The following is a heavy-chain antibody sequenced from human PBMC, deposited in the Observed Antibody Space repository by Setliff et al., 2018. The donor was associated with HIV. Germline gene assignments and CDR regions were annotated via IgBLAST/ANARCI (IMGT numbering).Heavy chain of an antibody. Sequence: GESLKISCAASGFTFSPCWMHWVRQAPGKGLVWVSRINSDGTSTTYADSVKGRFTISRDNAKNSLYLQMNSLRAEDTAVYYCARAASRYGSGSFYFDYWGQGTLVTVSS. CDR1: GFTFSPCW. J-gene: IGHJ4*02. V-gene: IGHV3-74*03. CDR2: INSDGTST. D-gene: IGHD3-10*01. CDR3: ARAASRYGSGSFYFDY.